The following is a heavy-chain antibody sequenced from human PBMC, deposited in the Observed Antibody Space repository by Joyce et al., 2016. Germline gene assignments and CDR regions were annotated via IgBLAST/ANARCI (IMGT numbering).Heavy chain of an antibody. D-gene: IGHD3-10*01. Sequence: QLQLQESGQGLVRPSETLSLTCSVSGASIDNSIYYCAWIRQSPGKGLEWIASIDYRGSSFHNPSLTSRITISVDPSENQFSVEVNSVTAADTAVYFCARPAHRGKYYFDSWGPGTLVTVSS. CDR2: IDYRGSS. J-gene: IGHJ4*02. V-gene: IGHV4-39*01. CDR1: GASIDNSIYY. CDR3: ARPAHRGKYYFDS.